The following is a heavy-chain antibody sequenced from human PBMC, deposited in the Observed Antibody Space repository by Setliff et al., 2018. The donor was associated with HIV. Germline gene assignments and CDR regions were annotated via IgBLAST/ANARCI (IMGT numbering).Heavy chain of an antibody. Sequence: ASVKVSCKASGYTFTSYDINWVRQATGQGLEWMGWMNPNSGNTGYAQKFQGRVTMTRNTSISTASMELSSLRSEDTAVYYCAVLDVLRYFDWLSGGDAFDIWGQGTMVTVSS. CDR2: MNPNSGNT. CDR1: GYTFTSYD. CDR3: AVLDVLRYFDWLSGGDAFDI. J-gene: IGHJ3*02. V-gene: IGHV1-8*01. D-gene: IGHD3-9*01.